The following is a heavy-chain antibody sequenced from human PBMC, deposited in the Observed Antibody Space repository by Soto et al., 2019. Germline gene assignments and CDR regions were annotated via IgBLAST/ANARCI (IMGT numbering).Heavy chain of an antibody. CDR2: ISYDGSNK. Sequence: QVQLVESGGGVVQPGRSLRLSCAASGFTFSSYGMHWVRQAPGKGLEWVAVISYDGSNKYYADSVKGRFTISRDNSKNTLYLQMNSLRAEDTAVYYCAKLSIQLWLTSQPPFDYWGQGTLVTVSS. V-gene: IGHV3-30*18. D-gene: IGHD5-18*01. CDR1: GFTFSSYG. J-gene: IGHJ4*02. CDR3: AKLSIQLWLTSQPPFDY.